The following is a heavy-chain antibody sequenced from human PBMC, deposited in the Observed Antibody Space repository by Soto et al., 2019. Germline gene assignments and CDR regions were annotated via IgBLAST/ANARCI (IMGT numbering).Heavy chain of an antibody. Sequence: QVQLLQSGAEVKKPGASVKVSCKASGYTISDYGLNWVRQAPGQGLEWMGRINAKSGNTNYAQRFQDRVTMTTDTPTSTAYIEVGGMRSDDTAVYYCARGGLRWITGTTSINYYFDYWGQGPLASASS. V-gene: IGHV1-18*01. CDR1: GYTISDYG. CDR2: INAKSGNT. D-gene: IGHD1-20*01. CDR3: ARGGLRWITGTTSINYYFDY. J-gene: IGHJ4*02.